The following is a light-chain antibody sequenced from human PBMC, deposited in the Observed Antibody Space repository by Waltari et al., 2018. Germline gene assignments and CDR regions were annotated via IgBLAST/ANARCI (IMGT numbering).Light chain of an antibody. J-gene: IGLJ1*01. CDR3: CSYAGLGIYV. V-gene: IGLV2-23*02. CDR1: RSDVGNYNL. CDR2: EVT. Sequence: QSGLTQPASVSGSPGQSITLSCTGTRSDVGNYNLVSWYQQYPGKAPKLMVYEVTKRTSGVSDRFSGSKSGNTASLTISGLQSEDEADYYCCSYAGLGIYVFGTGTKVTVL.